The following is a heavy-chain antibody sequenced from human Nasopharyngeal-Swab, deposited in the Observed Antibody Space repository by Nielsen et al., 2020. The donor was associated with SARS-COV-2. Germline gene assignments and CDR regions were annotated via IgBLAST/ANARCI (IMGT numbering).Heavy chain of an antibody. J-gene: IGHJ6*02. CDR1: GFTFSSYS. CDR3: ARDGATIYGMDV. Sequence: GESLKTSCAASGFTFSSYSMNWVRQAPGKGLEWVSSISSSSSYIYYADSVKGRFTISRDNAKNSLYLQMNSLRAEDTAVYYCARDGATIYGMDVWGQGTTVTVSS. D-gene: IGHD5-12*01. CDR2: ISSSSSYI. V-gene: IGHV3-21*01.